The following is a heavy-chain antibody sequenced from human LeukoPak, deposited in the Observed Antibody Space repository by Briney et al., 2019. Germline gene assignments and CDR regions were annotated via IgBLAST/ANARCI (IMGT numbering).Heavy chain of an antibody. CDR1: GGSISSGGYY. V-gene: IGHV4-31*03. J-gene: IGHJ3*02. CDR3: ARDHYYYDSSGYYRDAFDI. CDR2: IYYSGST. D-gene: IGHD3-22*01. Sequence: SQTLSLTCTVSGGSISSGGYYWSWIRQHPGKGLEWIGYIYYSGSTYYNPSLKSRVTISVDTSKNQFSLKLSSVTAADTAVYYRARDHYYYDSSGYYRDAFDIWGQGTMVTVSS.